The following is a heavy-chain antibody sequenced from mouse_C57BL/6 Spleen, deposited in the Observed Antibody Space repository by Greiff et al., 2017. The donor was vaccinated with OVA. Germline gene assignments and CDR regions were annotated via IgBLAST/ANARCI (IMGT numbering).Heavy chain of an antibody. J-gene: IGHJ4*01. V-gene: IGHV2-6*03. D-gene: IGHD1-1*01. CDR1: GFSLTSYG. Sequence: QVQLKESGPGLVAPSQSLSITCTVSGFSLTSYGVHWVRQPPGKGLEWLVVIWSDGSTTYNSALKSRLSISKDNSKSQVFLKMNSLQTDDTAMYYCASSTVVATGDYAMDYWGQGTSVTVSS. CDR3: ASSTVVATGDYAMDY. CDR2: IWSDGST.